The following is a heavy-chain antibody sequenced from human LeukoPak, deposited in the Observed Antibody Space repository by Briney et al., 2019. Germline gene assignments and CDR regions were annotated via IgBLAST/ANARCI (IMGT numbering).Heavy chain of an antibody. Sequence: SETLSLTCTVSGGSISSYYWSWIRQPPGKGLEWIGYIYYSGSTNYNPSLKSRVTISVDTSKNQSSLKLSSVTAADTAVYYCARGNFWSGYYPYFDYWGQGTLVTVSS. V-gene: IGHV4-59*01. CDR1: GGSISSYY. CDR2: IYYSGST. D-gene: IGHD3-3*01. J-gene: IGHJ4*02. CDR3: ARGNFWSGYYPYFDY.